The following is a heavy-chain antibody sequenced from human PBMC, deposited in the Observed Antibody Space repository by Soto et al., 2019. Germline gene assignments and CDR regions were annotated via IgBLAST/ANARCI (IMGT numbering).Heavy chain of an antibody. CDR3: VRLLCAHPNRLAP. CDR1: GGSISSYY. V-gene: IGHV4-59*08. D-gene: IGHD2-2*01. Sequence: PSETLFLTCTVSGGSISSYYWSWIRQPPGKGLEWIGYIYYSGSTNYNPSLKSRVTISVDTSKNQFSLKLSSVTAADTAVYYCVRLLCAHPNRLAPWSQGSLVTVS. CDR2: IYYSGST. J-gene: IGHJ5*02.